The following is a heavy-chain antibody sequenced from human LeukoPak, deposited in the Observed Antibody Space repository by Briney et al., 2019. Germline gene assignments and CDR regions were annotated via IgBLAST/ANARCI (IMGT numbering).Heavy chain of an antibody. CDR3: ARGSPRGRRRDSITMIPPRYFDL. CDR2: IYHSGST. J-gene: IGHJ2*01. Sequence: SETLSLTCTVSGGSISSGGYYWSWIRQPPGKGLEWIGYIYHSGSTYYNPSLKSRVTISVDTSKNQFSLKLSSVTAADTAVYYCARGSPRGRRRDSITMIPPRYFDLWGRGTLVTVSS. V-gene: IGHV4-30-2*01. D-gene: IGHD3-22*01. CDR1: GGSISSGGYY.